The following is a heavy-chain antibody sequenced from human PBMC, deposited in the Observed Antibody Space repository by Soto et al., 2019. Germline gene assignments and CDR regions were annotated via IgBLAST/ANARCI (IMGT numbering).Heavy chain of an antibody. CDR3: AREWAAARDYYYYMDV. CDR1: GASIVSSNLY. Sequence: PSETLSLTCTVSGASIVSSNLYWGWVRQPPGKGLEWIGYIYYSGSTYYNPSLKSRVTISVDTSKNQFSLKLSSVTAADTAVYYCAREWAAARDYYYYMDVWGKGTTVTVSS. J-gene: IGHJ6*03. V-gene: IGHV4-31*03. CDR2: IYYSGST. D-gene: IGHD2-2*01.